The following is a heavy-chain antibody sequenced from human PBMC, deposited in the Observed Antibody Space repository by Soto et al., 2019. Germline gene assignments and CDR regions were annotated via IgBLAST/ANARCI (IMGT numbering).Heavy chain of an antibody. CDR2: IYYSGST. CDR3: ARYCSGGSCYDY. J-gene: IGHJ4*02. CDR1: GGSISSGDYY. V-gene: IGHV4-30-4*01. D-gene: IGHD2-15*01. Sequence: SETLSLTCTVSGGSISSGDYYWSWIRQPPGKGLEWIGYIYYSGSTYYNPSLKSRVTISVDTSKNQFSLKLSSVTAADTAVYYCARYCSGGSCYDYWGQGTLVTVSS.